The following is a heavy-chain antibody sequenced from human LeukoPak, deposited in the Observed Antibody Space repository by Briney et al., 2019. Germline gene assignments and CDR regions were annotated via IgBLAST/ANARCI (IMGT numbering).Heavy chain of an antibody. V-gene: IGHV4-34*01. CDR1: GGSFSGYY. CDR3: ARGRRYCSSTSCFFDY. Sequence: SETLSLTCAVYGGSFSGYYWSWIRQPPGKGLEWIGEINHSGSTNYNPSLKSRVTISVDTSKNQFSLKLSSVTAADTAVYYCARGRRYCSSTSCFFDYWGQGTLVTVSS. J-gene: IGHJ4*02. CDR2: INHSGST. D-gene: IGHD2-2*01.